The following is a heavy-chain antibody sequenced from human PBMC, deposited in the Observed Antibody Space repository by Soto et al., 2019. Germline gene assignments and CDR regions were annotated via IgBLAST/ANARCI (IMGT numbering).Heavy chain of an antibody. J-gene: IGHJ4*02. CDR3: ARTISEVVAATSGAYYYDY. Sequence: SETLSLTCTVSGCSISSGGYYWIWIRQHPGKGLEWIGYIYYSGSTYYNPSLKSRVTISVDTSKNQFSLKLSSVTAADTAVYYCARTISEVVAATSGAYYYDYWGQGTLVTVSS. V-gene: IGHV4-31*03. CDR1: GCSISSGGYY. D-gene: IGHD2-15*01. CDR2: IYYSGST.